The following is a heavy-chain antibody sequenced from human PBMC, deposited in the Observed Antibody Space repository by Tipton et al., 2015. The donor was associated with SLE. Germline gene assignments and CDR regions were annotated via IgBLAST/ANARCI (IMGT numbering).Heavy chain of an antibody. CDR2: INPNSGGT. Sequence: QSGPEVKKPGASVKVSCKASGYTFTGYYMHWVRQAPGQGLEWMGRINPNSGGTNYAQKFQGRVTMTRDTSISTAYMELSRLRSDDTAVYYCAREGGYSSSSDAFDIWGQGTMVTVSS. J-gene: IGHJ3*02. V-gene: IGHV1-2*06. CDR1: GYTFTGYY. CDR3: AREGGYSSSSDAFDI. D-gene: IGHD6-6*01.